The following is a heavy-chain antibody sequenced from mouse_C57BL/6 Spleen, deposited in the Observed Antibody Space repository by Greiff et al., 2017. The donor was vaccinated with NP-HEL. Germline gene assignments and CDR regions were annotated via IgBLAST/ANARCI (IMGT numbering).Heavy chain of an antibody. CDR3: AIYGNYFDY. D-gene: IGHD2-1*01. J-gene: IGHJ2*01. CDR1: GYTFTSYW. CDR2: IDPSDSYT. Sequence: QVQLKQPGAELVMPGASVKLSCKASGYTFTSYWMHWVKQRPGQGLEWIGEIDPSDSYTNDNQKFKGKSTLTVDKSSSTAYMQLSSLTSEDSAVYYCAIYGNYFDYWGQGTTLTVSS. V-gene: IGHV1-69*01.